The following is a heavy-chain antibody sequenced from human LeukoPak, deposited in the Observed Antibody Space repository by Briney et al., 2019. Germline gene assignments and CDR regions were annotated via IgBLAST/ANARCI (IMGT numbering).Heavy chain of an antibody. CDR1: GFTFSSYA. J-gene: IGHJ4*02. CDR3: AKDLYGPRYYFDY. CDR2: ISGSGGST. V-gene: IGHV3-23*01. D-gene: IGHD2/OR15-2a*01. Sequence: GGSLRLSCAASGFTFSSYAMSWVRQAPGKGLEWVSAISGSGGSTYYADSVKGRFTISRDNSKNTLYLQMHSLRAEDTAVYYCAKDLYGPRYYFDYWGQGTLVTVSS.